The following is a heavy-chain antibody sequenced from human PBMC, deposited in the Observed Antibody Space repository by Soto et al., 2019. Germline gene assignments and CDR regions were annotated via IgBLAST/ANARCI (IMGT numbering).Heavy chain of an antibody. V-gene: IGHV4-59*01. CDR2: IYYSGST. Sequence: SETLSLTCTVSGCSISSYYWSWVRQPPGKGLEWIGYIYYSGSTNYNPSLKSRVTISVDTSKNQFSLKLSSVTAADTAVYYCARDLWDYGGNLYFQHWGQGTLVTVSS. CDR1: GCSISSYY. CDR3: ARDLWDYGGNLYFQH. J-gene: IGHJ1*01. D-gene: IGHD4-17*01.